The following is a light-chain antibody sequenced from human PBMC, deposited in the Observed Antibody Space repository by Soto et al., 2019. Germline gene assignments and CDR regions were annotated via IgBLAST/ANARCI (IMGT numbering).Light chain of an antibody. CDR1: QSVSNN. J-gene: IGKJ1*01. CDR2: GAS. CDR3: QRYNYCPPT. V-gene: IGKV3-15*01. Sequence: EIVLTQSPSSLSFSLWERATLSCRASQSVSNNLAWYQQKPGQAPRLLIYGASTRATGIPARFSGSGSGTEFTLTISSLPSEDFADYCWQRYNYCPPTFGRGTKVDIK.